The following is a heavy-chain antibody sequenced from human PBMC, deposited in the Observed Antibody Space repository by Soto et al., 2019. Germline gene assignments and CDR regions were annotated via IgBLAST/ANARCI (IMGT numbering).Heavy chain of an antibody. Sequence: GSVKVSCKASGYTFTIYGISCVLQAPGQGLEWMGWISAYNGNTNYAQKLQGRVTMTTDTSTSTAYMELRSLRSDDTAVYYCARGAMVATNLFDYWGQGTLVTVSS. J-gene: IGHJ4*02. CDR2: ISAYNGNT. CDR1: GYTFTIYG. CDR3: ARGAMVATNLFDY. D-gene: IGHD5-12*01. V-gene: IGHV1-18*01.